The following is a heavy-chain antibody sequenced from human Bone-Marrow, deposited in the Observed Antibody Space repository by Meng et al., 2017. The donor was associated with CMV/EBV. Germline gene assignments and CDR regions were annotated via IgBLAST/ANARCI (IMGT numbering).Heavy chain of an antibody. CDR2: ISESGDAT. V-gene: IGHV3-23*01. J-gene: IGHJ4*02. CDR3: AKVESTWGLRLRTSDY. D-gene: IGHD5-12*01. CDR1: GVNLGNYA. Sequence: GESLKISCVASGVNLGNYAMNWVRQAPGKGLEWVSGISESGDATYYIDSVKGRLTISRDNSKNTLYLQMNSLRGEDTGIYYCAKVESTWGLRLRTSDYWGQGTLVTVSS.